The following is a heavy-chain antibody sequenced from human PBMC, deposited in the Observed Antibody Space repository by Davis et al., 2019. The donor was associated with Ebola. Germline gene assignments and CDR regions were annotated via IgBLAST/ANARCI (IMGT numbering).Heavy chain of an antibody. V-gene: IGHV3-49*04. J-gene: IGHJ4*02. Sequence: LSLTCAASGFTFSSYGMHWVRQAPGKGLEWVGFIRSKAYGGTTEYAASVKGRFTISRDDSKSIAYLQMNSLKTEDTAVYYCTRVLAAAGDDYWGQGTLVTVSS. CDR2: IRSKAYGGTT. CDR3: TRVLAAAGDDY. D-gene: IGHD6-13*01. CDR1: GFTFSSYG.